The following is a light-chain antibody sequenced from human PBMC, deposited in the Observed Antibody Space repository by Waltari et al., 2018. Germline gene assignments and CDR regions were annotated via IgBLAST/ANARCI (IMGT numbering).Light chain of an antibody. J-gene: IGKJ1*01. CDR2: EAS. CDR1: QSIRSW. V-gene: IGKV1-5*03. Sequence: DIQMTQSPSTLSAPVGDRVTITGRASQSIRSWLDWYQQKPGKAPKLLISEASDLESGVPSRFSGSGSGTEFTLTISSLQPDDFATYHCQQYKSPPWTFGQGTKVEIK. CDR3: QQYKSPPWT.